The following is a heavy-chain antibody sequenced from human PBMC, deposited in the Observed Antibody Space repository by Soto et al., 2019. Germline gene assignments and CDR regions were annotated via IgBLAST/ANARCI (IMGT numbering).Heavy chain of an antibody. J-gene: IGHJ6*02. Sequence: EVPLVESGGGLVKPGGSLRLSCVASGFTFSTFSMNWVRQAPGKGVEWVSSISSTSSNVYHADSLQGRFTISRDNAQNSLFLQTNSLRADDTAVYYWAISPPSTPLFRGGMDVWGQGTTVIVAS. CDR2: ISSTSSNV. V-gene: IGHV3-21*01. CDR1: GFTFSTFS. CDR3: AISPPSTPLFRGGMDV.